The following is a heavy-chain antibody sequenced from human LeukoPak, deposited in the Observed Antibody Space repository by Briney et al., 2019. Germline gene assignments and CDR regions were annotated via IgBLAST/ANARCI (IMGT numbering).Heavy chain of an antibody. CDR2: IIPIFGTA. J-gene: IGHJ3*02. CDR1: GGTFSSYA. CDR3: ARDTTGTTGI. V-gene: IGHV1-69*13. Sequence: ASVKVSCKASGGTFSSYAISWVRQAPGQGLEWMGGIIPIFGTANYAQKFQGRVTITADESTSTAYMELSSLRSEDTAVYYCARDTTGTTGIWGQGTMVTVSS. D-gene: IGHD1-1*01.